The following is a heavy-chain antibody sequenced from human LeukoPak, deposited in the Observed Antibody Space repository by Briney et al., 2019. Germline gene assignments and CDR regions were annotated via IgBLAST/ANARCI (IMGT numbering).Heavy chain of an antibody. Sequence: SETLSLTCTVPGGSISSSSYYWGWIRQPPGKGLEWIGSIYYSGRTYYNPSLKSRVTISVDTSKNQFSLKLSSVTAADTAVYYCARHTLYYYDSSGYYRTGHFVYWGQGTLVTVSS. D-gene: IGHD3-22*01. J-gene: IGHJ4*02. V-gene: IGHV4-39*01. CDR1: GGSISSSSYY. CDR2: IYYSGRT. CDR3: ARHTLYYYDSSGYYRTGHFVY.